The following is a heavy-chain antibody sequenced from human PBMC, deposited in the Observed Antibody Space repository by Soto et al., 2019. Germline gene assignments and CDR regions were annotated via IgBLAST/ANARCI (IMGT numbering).Heavy chain of an antibody. J-gene: IGHJ6*01. CDR3: AKDLSLCVSRSWDYYYCSGLDV. Sequence: SQEQRKGLEWVSAISGSGGSTYYADSVKGRFTISRDNSKNTLYLQMNSLRAEDTAVYYCAKDLSLCVSRSWDYYYCSGLDVCGEALMVTVSS. CDR2: ISGSGGST. D-gene: IGHD6-13*01. V-gene: IGHV3-23*01.